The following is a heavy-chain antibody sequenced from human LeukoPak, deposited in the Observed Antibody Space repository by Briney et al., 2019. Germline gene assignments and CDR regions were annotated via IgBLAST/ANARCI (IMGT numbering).Heavy chain of an antibody. CDR3: VRHEGSISGWPFDY. CDR1: GFTFTKYW. D-gene: IGHD6-19*01. CDR2: MYLGDSET. J-gene: IGHJ4*02. V-gene: IGHV5-51*01. Sequence: GESLKISCKGSGFTFTKYWIGWVRQMPGKGLEWMGIMYLGDSETRYSPSFQGQVAISADKSISTVFLQWSSLKASDTAMYYCVRHEGSISGWPFDYWGQGTLVTVSS.